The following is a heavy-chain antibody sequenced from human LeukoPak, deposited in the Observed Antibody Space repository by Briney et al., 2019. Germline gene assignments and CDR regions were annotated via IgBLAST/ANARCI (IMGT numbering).Heavy chain of an antibody. CDR1: GFTFSSYG. CDR3: ARGALRIAARPSWYFDY. Sequence: PGRSLRLSCAASGFTFSSYGMHWVRQAPGKGLEWVAVIWYDGSNKYYADSVKGRFAISRDNSKNTLYLQMNSLRAEDTAVYYCARGALRIAARPSWYFDYWGQGTLVTVSS. J-gene: IGHJ4*02. CDR2: IWYDGSNK. V-gene: IGHV3-33*01. D-gene: IGHD6-6*01.